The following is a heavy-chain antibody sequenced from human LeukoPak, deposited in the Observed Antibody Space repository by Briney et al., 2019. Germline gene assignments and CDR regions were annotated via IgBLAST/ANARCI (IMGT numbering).Heavy chain of an antibody. CDR3: ARDIVAVPADEGPTSWQGWFDP. CDR2: IYHSGST. D-gene: IGHD2-2*01. Sequence: SGTLSLTCAVSGGSISSSNWWSWVRQPPGKGLEWIGEIYHSGSTNYNPSLKSRVTISVDKSKNQFSLKLSSVTAADTAVYYCARDIVAVPADEGPTSWQGWFDPWGQGTLVTVSS. V-gene: IGHV4-4*02. CDR1: GGSISSSNW. J-gene: IGHJ5*02.